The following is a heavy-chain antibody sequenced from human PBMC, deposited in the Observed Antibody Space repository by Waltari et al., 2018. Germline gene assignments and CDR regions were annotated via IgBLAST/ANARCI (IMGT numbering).Heavy chain of an antibody. J-gene: IGHJ4*02. CDR3: ARDSDPTTVTTYDY. V-gene: IGHV1-18*01. Sequence: QVQLVQSGAEVKKPGASVKVSCKASGYTFTSYGISWVRQAPGQGLEWMGWISAYTGNPNYAQKLHGRVTMTTDTSTSTAYMELRSLSSDDTAVYYCARDSDPTTVTTYDYWGQGPLVTVSS. CDR1: GYTFTSYG. D-gene: IGHD4-17*01. CDR2: ISAYTGNP.